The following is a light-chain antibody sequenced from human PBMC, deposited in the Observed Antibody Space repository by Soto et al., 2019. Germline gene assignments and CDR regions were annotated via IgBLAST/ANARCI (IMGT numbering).Light chain of an antibody. V-gene: IGLV2-11*01. CDR2: DVT. Sequence: QSALTQPRSVSGFPGQSLTISYTGTSSDVGGYNYVSWYQQYPGKVPKLMIYDVTKRPSGVPDRFSGSKSGNTASLTISGLQAEDEADYYCCSHAGSYTYVFGTGTKVTVL. CDR3: CSHAGSYTYV. J-gene: IGLJ1*01. CDR1: SSDVGGYNY.